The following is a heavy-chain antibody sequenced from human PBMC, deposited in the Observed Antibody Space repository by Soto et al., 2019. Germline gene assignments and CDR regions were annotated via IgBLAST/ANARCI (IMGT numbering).Heavy chain of an antibody. CDR3: ARVRVDCSSTSCKNPYYYYGMDV. Sequence: ASVKVSCKASGYTFTSYGISWVRQAPGQGLEWMGWISAYNGNTNYAQKLQGRVTMTTDTSTSTAYMELRSLRSDDTAVYYCARVRVDCSSTSCKNPYYYYGMDVWGQGTTVTVSS. D-gene: IGHD2-2*01. V-gene: IGHV1-18*01. CDR1: GYTFTSYG. CDR2: ISAYNGNT. J-gene: IGHJ6*02.